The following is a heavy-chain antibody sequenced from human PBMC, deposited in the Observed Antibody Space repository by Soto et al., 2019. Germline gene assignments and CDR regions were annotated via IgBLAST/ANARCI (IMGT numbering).Heavy chain of an antibody. Sequence: PGGSLRLSCVASGFNFDDYAMHWVRQTPGKGLEWVSRISWNSDIIVYADSVKGRFTISRDNAKNSLYLQMNSLRTEDTALYYCAKGVPGYSSSWYENWGQGALVTVSS. CDR2: ISWNSDII. V-gene: IGHV3-9*01. CDR1: GFNFDDYA. CDR3: AKGVPGYSSSWYEN. D-gene: IGHD6-13*01. J-gene: IGHJ4*02.